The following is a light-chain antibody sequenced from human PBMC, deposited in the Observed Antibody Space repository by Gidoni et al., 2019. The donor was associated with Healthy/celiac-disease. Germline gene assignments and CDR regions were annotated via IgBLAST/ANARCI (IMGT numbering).Light chain of an antibody. CDR2: EGS. CDR1: SSDVGSYNL. J-gene: IGLJ1*01. Sequence: QSPLTQPASVSWPPGQPITISCTGTSSDVGSYNLVSWYQQHPGKAHKLMIYEGSKRPSGVSNRFSGSKSGNTASLTISGLQAEDEADYYCCSYAGSGYVFGTGTKVTVL. CDR3: CSYAGSGYV. V-gene: IGLV2-23*01.